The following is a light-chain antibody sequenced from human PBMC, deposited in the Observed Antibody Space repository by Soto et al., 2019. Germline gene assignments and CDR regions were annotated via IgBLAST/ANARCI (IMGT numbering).Light chain of an antibody. CDR2: VAS. CDR1: QSVSSN. Sequence: EIVMTQSPATLSVSPGERATLSCRASQSVSSNLAWYQQKPGQTHKLLIYVASTRATGIPARFSGSGSGTEFTLTISSLQSEDFAVYYCQQYNGWPLTFGGGTKVEFK. V-gene: IGKV3-15*01. J-gene: IGKJ4*01. CDR3: QQYNGWPLT.